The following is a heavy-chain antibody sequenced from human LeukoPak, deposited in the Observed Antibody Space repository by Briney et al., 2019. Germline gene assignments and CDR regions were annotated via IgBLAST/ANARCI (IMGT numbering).Heavy chain of an antibody. D-gene: IGHD2-8*01. J-gene: IGHJ4*02. CDR3: ARDPGGVVYFDY. V-gene: IGHV3-30*03. CDR2: ISYDVSNK. Sequence: GGSLRLSCAASGFTFSSYGMHWVRQAPGKGLEWVAVISYDVSNKYYADSVKSRFTISRDNSKNTLYLQMNTLRAEDTAVYYCARDPGGVVYFDYWGQGTLVTVSS. CDR1: GFTFSSYG.